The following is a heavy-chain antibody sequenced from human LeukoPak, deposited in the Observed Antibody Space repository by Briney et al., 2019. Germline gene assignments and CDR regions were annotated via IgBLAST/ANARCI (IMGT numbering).Heavy chain of an antibody. CDR1: GFTFSSYG. CDR2: IWYDGSNK. J-gene: IGHJ4*02. CDR3: ARGMGWLRYPKSYFDY. V-gene: IGHV3-33*01. Sequence: PGGSLRLSCAASGFTFSSYGMHWVRQAPGKGLEWVAVIWYDGSNKYYADSVKGRFTISRDISKNTLYLQMNSLRAEDTAVYYCARGMGWLRYPKSYFDYWGQGTLVTVSS. D-gene: IGHD5-24*01.